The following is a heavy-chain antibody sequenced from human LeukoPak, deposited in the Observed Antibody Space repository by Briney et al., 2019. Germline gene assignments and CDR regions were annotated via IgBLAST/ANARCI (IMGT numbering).Heavy chain of an antibody. J-gene: IGHJ6*03. CDR1: GGSISSYY. V-gene: IGHV4-59*12. CDR2: IYYSGST. CDR3: ARGPAHYYYYYLDV. Sequence: SETLSLTCTVSGGSISSYYWSWIRQPPGKGLEWIGYIYYSGSTNYNPSLKSRVTISVDTSKNQFSLKLSSVTAADTAVYYCARGPAHYYYYYLDVWGKGTTVTVSS.